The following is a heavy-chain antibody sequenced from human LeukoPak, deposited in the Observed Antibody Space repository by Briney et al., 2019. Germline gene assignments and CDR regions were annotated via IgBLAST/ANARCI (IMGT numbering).Heavy chain of an antibody. CDR2: ISSSSSYI. D-gene: IGHD3-3*01. V-gene: IGHV3-21*01. CDR3: ARDGLLFAAGAFDI. J-gene: IGHJ3*02. CDR1: GFTFSSYS. Sequence: PGGSLRLSCAASGFTFSSYSMNWVRQAPGKGLEWVSSISSSSSYIYYADSVKGRFTISRDNAKNSLYLQMNSLRAEDTAVYYCARDGLLFAAGAFDIWGQGTMVTVSS.